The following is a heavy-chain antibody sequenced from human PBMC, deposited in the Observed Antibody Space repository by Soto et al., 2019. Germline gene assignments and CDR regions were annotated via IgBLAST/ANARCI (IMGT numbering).Heavy chain of an antibody. J-gene: IGHJ6*02. CDR3: ARDPTSSGRFPEPYGMDV. CDR2: IWYDGSNK. D-gene: IGHD6-19*01. Sequence: GGSLRLSCAASGFTFSSYGMHWVRQAPGKGLEWVAVIWYDGSNKYYADSVKGRFTISRDNSKNTLYLQMNSLRAEDTAVYYCARDPTSSGRFPEPYGMDVWGQGTTVTVSS. V-gene: IGHV3-33*01. CDR1: GFTFSSYG.